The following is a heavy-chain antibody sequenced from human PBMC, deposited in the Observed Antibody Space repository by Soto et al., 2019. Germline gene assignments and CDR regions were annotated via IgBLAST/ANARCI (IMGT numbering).Heavy chain of an antibody. V-gene: IGHV5-51*01. CDR2: IYPGDSDT. CDR1: GYSFTSYW. CDR3: ARGGYYYGSGSYEYYYGMDV. J-gene: IGHJ6*02. Sequence: WESLKISCKGSGYSFTSYWIGWVRQMPGKGLEWMGIIYPGDSDTRYSPSFQGQVTISADKSISTAYLQWSSLKASDTAMYYCARGGYYYGSGSYEYYYGMDVWGQGTTVTVSS. D-gene: IGHD3-10*01.